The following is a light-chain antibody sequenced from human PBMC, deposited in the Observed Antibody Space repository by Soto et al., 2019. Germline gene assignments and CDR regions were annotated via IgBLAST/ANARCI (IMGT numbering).Light chain of an antibody. CDR2: GAS. J-gene: IGKJ2*01. CDR3: QQSYRSPYT. CDR1: QNINIY. Sequence: IQLTQSPSSLSASVGDRVTVTCRASQNINIYLNWYQQKPGKAPTLLIYGASSLQSGVPSRFSSGGSRTDFTLTISSLQAEDFDTYYSQQSYRSPYTFGQGTRLEI. V-gene: IGKV1-39*01.